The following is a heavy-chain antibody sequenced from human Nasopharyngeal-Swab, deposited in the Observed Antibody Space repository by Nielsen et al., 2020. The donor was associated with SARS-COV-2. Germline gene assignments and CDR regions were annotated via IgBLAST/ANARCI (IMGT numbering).Heavy chain of an antibody. CDR3: ARDFPGYSSGWLNQINYYFDY. V-gene: IGHV3-30-3*01. CDR2: ISYDGSNK. CDR1: GFTFSSYA. Sequence: GGSLRLPCAASGFTFSSYAMHWVRQAPGKGLEWVAVISYDGSNKYYADSVKGRFTISRDNSKNTLYLQMNSLRAEDTAVYYCARDFPGYSSGWLNQINYYFDYWGQGTLVTVSS. D-gene: IGHD6-19*01. J-gene: IGHJ4*02.